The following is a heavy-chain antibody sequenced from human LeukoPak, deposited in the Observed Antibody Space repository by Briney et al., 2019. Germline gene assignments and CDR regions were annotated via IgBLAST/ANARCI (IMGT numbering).Heavy chain of an antibody. CDR2: IYTSGHT. D-gene: IGHD6-6*01. CDR1: GGSISSYY. Sequence: SETLSLTCTVSGGSISSYYWSWIRLPAGKGLEWIGRIYTSGHTNHNPSLKSRLTMSVDTSKNQFSLRLRSVTAADAAVYYCARFDTISSGVDFWGQGTLVTVSS. V-gene: IGHV4-4*07. CDR3: ARFDTISSGVDF. J-gene: IGHJ4*02.